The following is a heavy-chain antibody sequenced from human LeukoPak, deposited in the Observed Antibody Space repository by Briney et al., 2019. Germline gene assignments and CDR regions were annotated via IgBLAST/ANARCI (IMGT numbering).Heavy chain of an antibody. D-gene: IGHD1-26*01. J-gene: IGHJ4*02. CDR1: GFTFSSYG. CDR3: AKDRGGSYGSFDY. V-gene: IGHV3-30*18. CDR2: ISYDGSNK. Sequence: PGGSLRLSCAASGFTFSSYGMHWVRQAPGKGLEWVAVISYDGSNKYYADSVKGRFTISRDNSKNTLYLQMNSLRAEDTAVYYCAKDRGGSYGSFDYWGQGTLVTVSS.